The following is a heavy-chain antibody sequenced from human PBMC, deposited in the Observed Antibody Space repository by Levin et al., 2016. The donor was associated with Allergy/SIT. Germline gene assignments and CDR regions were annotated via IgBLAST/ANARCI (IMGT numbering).Heavy chain of an antibody. D-gene: IGHD5-18*01. CDR3: ARTGYSYGSDY. CDR2: IYYSGST. J-gene: IGHJ4*02. CDR1: GGSISSYY. V-gene: IGHV4-59*01. Sequence: SETSSLTCTVSGGSISSYYWSWIRQPPGKGLEWIGYIYYSGSTNYNPSLKSRVTISVDTSKNQFSLKLSSVTAADTAVYYCARTGYSYGSDYWGQGTLVTVSS.